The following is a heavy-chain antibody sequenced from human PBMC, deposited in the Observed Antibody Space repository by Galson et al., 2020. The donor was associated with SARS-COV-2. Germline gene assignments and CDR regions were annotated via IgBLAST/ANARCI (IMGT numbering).Heavy chain of an antibody. D-gene: IGHD5-18*01. V-gene: IGHV4-38-2*01. Sequence: SETLSLTCSVSGYSITSGWYWGWIRQPPGKGLEWIGGINPSGTTFYNPSLKSRVTLSVDTSKNQFSLRVDSVTAADTAVYYCARPRGYSFGYPTYDIWGLGTMVTVSS. CDR3: ARPRGYSFGYPTYDI. J-gene: IGHJ3*02. CDR1: GYSITSGWY. CDR2: INPSGTT.